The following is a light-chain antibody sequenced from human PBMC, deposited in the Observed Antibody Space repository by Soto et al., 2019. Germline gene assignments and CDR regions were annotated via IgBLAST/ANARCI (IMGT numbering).Light chain of an antibody. Sequence: DIQMTQSPSTLSASVGDRVTITCRASQSVNDWLAWYQQKPGKAPNLLIYKVSNLESGVPSRFSGSGSGTEFTLTISSLQPDDFAIYYCQQHNSYSWTFGQGTKVEIK. CDR2: KVS. V-gene: IGKV1-5*03. CDR3: QQHNSYSWT. J-gene: IGKJ1*01. CDR1: QSVNDW.